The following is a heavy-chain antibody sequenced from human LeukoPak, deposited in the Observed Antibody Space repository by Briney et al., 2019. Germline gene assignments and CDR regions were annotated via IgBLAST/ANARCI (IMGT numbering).Heavy chain of an antibody. J-gene: IGHJ3*01. V-gene: IGHV1-18*01. D-gene: IGHD2-2*01. CDR2: ISGNT. CDR3: ARCTSTSCYAPLDL. Sequence: GSSVKVSCKASGYIFTSYGITWVRQAPGQGPEWMGWISGNTEYAQKLQGRVTMTTDTSTRTAYMGLRSLRSDDTAVYYCARCTSTSCYAPLDLWGQGTVVTVSS. CDR1: GYIFTSYG.